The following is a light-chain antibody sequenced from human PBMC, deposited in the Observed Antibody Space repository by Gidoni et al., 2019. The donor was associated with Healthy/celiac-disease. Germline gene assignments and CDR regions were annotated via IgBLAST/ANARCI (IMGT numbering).Light chain of an antibody. V-gene: IGKV3-20*01. CDR2: GAS. J-gene: IGKJ1*01. CDR1: QSVSSSY. CDR3: QQSRSSLWT. Sequence: EIVLTQSPGTLSLSPGERATLSCRASQSVSSSYLAWYQQKPGQAPRLLIYGASSRATGIPDRFSGSGSGTDFTLTISRLEPEDFAVYYCQQSRSSLWTFGQGTKVEIK.